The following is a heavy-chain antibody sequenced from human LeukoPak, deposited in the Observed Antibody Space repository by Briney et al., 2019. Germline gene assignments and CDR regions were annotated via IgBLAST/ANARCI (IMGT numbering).Heavy chain of an antibody. CDR1: GFTVSVNY. CDR2: ICSSSNT. J-gene: IGHJ5*02. CDR3: ARDHNRVVVEHHCFDP. V-gene: IGHV3-66*01. D-gene: IGHD2-15*01. Sequence: PGGCLRLSSAASGFTVSVNYMSGGRHAPREGLWWGSVICSSSNTYYAHSVKGRFTISRDNSKNTLYLKMNSLTAEDTAVYSCARDHNRVVVEHHCFDPWGQGTLVTVSS.